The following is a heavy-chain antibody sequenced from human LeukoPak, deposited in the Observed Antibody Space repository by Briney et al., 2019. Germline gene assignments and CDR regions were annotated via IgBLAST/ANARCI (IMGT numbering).Heavy chain of an antibody. CDR2: IYYSGST. V-gene: IGHV4-59*01. CDR1: GGSISSYY. CDR3: ARERVFIGSLVKSAFDI. J-gene: IGHJ3*02. Sequence: SETLSLTCTVSGGSISSYYWSWIRQPPGKGLEWIGYIYYSGSTNYNPSLKSRVTISVDTPKNQFSLKLSSVTAADTAVYYCARERVFIGSLVKSAFDIWGQGTMVTVSS. D-gene: IGHD3-10*01.